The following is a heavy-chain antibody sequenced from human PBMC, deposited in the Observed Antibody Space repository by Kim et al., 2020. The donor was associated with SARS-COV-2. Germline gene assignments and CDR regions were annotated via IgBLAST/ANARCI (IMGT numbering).Heavy chain of an antibody. J-gene: IGHJ5*02. CDR1: GFTFGSYW. CDR3: ARGGSGSYFSWFDP. CDR2: INSDGSST. V-gene: IGHV3-74*01. Sequence: GGSLRLSCAASGFTFGSYWMHWVRQAPGKGLVWVSRINSDGSSTSYADSVKGRFTISRDNAKNTLYLQMNSLRAEDTAVYYCARGGSGSYFSWFDPWGQGTLVTVSS. D-gene: IGHD3-10*01.